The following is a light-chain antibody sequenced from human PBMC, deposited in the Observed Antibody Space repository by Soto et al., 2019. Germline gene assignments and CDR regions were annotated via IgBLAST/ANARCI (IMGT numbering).Light chain of an antibody. CDR1: SSDVGIYNY. J-gene: IGLJ1*01. V-gene: IGLV2-14*01. CDR3: SSYTTSSTRV. Sequence: QSALTQPASVSGPPGQSIAISCTGSSSDVGIYNYVSWYQQHPGKVPKLIIYEVTKRPSGVSNRFSGSKSGNTASLTISGLQAEDEADYYCSSYTTSSTRVFGTGTKVTVL. CDR2: EVT.